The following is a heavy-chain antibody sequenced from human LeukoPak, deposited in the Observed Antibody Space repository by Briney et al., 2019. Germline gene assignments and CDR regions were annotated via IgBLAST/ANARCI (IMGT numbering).Heavy chain of an antibody. CDR3: ARDPGAVTTPLNWFDP. Sequence: VGSLRLSCAASGFTFTSYSMNWVRQAPGRGLEWVSSISSSSTYIYYAASVKGRFTISRDNAKNYLYLQMNSLRAEDTAVYYCARDPGAVTTPLNWFDPWGQGTLVTVSS. CDR2: ISSSSTYI. CDR1: GFTFTSYS. J-gene: IGHJ5*02. V-gene: IGHV3-21*01. D-gene: IGHD4-17*01.